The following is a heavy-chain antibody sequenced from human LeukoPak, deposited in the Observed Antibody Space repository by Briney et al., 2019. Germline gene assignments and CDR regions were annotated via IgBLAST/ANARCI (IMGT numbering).Heavy chain of an antibody. CDR3: ARDYYGSSGFVEYFQQ. D-gene: IGHD3-22*01. V-gene: IGHV3-48*02. Sequence: GGSLRLSCAASGFTFSSYSMNWVRQAPGKGLGWVSSISGSSSSIYYADSVKGRFTISRDNAKNSLYLQMNSLRDEDTAVYYCARDYYGSSGFVEYFQQGGQGTLVTVSS. CDR2: ISGSSSSI. J-gene: IGHJ1*01. CDR1: GFTFSSYS.